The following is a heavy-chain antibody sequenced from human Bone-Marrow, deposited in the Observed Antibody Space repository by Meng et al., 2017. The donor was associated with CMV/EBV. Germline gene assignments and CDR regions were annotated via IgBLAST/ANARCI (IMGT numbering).Heavy chain of an antibody. CDR1: GFTFSSYW. J-gene: IGHJ6*02. D-gene: IGHD1-1*01. V-gene: IGHV3-7*01. CDR2: IKQDGSEK. Sequence: SLKISCADSGFTFSSYWMSWVRQAPGKGLEWVANIKQDGSEKYYVDSVKGRFTISRDNAKNSLYLQMNSLRAEDTAVYYCARTEVPYYYYYGMDVWGQGTTVTVSS. CDR3: ARTEVPYYYYYGMDV.